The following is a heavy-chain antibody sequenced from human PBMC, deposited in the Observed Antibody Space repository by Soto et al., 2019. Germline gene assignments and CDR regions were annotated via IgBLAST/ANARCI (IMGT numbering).Heavy chain of an antibody. V-gene: IGHV4-4*07. CDR3: ASQTGVAADRFDY. CDR1: GDSSGSYF. J-gene: IGHJ4*02. CDR2: IYISGTT. D-gene: IGHD6-13*01. Sequence: SETLSLTCTVSGDSSGSYFWTWIRQPAGKGLEWIGRIYISGTTNYNPSLKSRVTMSLDTSKNQFSLKLTSVTAADTAVYYCASQTGVAADRFDYWGQGTLVTVYS.